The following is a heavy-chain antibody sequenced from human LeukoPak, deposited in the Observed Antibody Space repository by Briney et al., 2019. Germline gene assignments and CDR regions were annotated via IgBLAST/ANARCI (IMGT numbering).Heavy chain of an antibody. V-gene: IGHV1-18*01. CDR2: ISAYNGNT. CDR1: GYTFTSYG. D-gene: IGHD6-6*01. Sequence: ASVKVSCKASGYTFTSYGINWVRQAPGQGLEWMGWISAYNGNTNYAQKFQGSVTMTTDTSTSIAYMELRSLRSDDTAVYYCARVSLSGSSSSAGTDYWGQGTRVTVSS. J-gene: IGHJ4*02. CDR3: ARVSLSGSSSSAGTDY.